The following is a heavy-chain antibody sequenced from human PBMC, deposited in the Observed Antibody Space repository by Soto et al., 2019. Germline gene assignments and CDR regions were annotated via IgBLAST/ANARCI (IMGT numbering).Heavy chain of an antibody. CDR2: IDWADDK. CDR1: GFSLSTTGMR. CDR3: SRAVGGFTYGYPDY. D-gene: IGHD5-18*01. Sequence: SGPTLVNPTQTLTLTCTFSGFSLSTTGMRVSWIRQPPGKALEWLALIDWADDKYYSTSLKTRLTISKDTSKNQVVLTMTNVEPVDTATYFCSRAVGGFTYGYPDYWGQGTLVTVSS. J-gene: IGHJ4*02. V-gene: IGHV2-70*01.